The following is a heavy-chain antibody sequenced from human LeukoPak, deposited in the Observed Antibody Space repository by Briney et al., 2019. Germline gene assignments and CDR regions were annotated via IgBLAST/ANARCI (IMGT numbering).Heavy chain of an antibody. CDR3: AKDWSSSWSD. V-gene: IGHV3-23*01. J-gene: IGHJ4*02. CDR2: IGASGGST. D-gene: IGHD6-13*01. Sequence: GGSLRLSCAASGFNFAGYTMNWVRQAPGKGLEWVSGIGASGGSTFYADSVRGRFIISRDSSKSTVDLQLNSLRADDTALYYCAKDWSSSWSDWGQGTLVTVSS. CDR1: GFNFAGYT.